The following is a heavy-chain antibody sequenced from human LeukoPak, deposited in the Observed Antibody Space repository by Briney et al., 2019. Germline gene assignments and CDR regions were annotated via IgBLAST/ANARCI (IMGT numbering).Heavy chain of an antibody. Sequence: PGGSLRLSCAASGFTFSSYSMNWVRQAPGKGLEWVSSISSSSSYIYYADSVKGRFTISRDNAKNSLYLQMNSLRAEDTAVYYCARDSFWIAAVDTPPRAVDYWGQGTLVTVSS. CDR1: GFTFSSYS. CDR3: ARDSFWIAAVDTPPRAVDY. V-gene: IGHV3-21*01. D-gene: IGHD6-13*01. CDR2: ISSSSSYI. J-gene: IGHJ4*02.